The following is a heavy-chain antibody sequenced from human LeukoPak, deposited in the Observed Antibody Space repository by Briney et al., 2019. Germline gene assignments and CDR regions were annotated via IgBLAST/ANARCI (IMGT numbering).Heavy chain of an antibody. V-gene: IGHV4-31*03. CDR3: ARVPYYYGSGGYVNPLFDY. J-gene: IGHJ4*02. CDR1: GGSISSGGYY. D-gene: IGHD3-10*01. CDR2: IYYSGST. Sequence: PSQTLSLTCTVSGGSISSGGYYWSWIRQHPGKGLEWIGYIYYSGSTYYNPSLKSRVTISVDTSKNQFSLKLSSVTAADTAVYYCARVPYYYGSGGYVNPLFDYWGQGTLVTVSS.